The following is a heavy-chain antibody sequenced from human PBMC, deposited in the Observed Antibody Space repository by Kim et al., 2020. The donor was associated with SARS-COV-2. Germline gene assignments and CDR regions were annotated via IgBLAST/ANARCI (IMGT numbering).Heavy chain of an antibody. CDR3: AREWSSSRSWFDP. D-gene: IGHD6-13*01. CDR1: GYTFTGYY. CDR2: INPNSGGT. V-gene: IGHV1-2*02. J-gene: IGHJ5*02. Sequence: ASVKVSCKASGYTFTGYYMHWVRQAPGQALEWMGWINPNSGGTNYAQKFQGRVTMTRDTSISTAYMELSRLKSDDTAVYYCAREWSSSRSWFDPWGQGTLVTVSS.